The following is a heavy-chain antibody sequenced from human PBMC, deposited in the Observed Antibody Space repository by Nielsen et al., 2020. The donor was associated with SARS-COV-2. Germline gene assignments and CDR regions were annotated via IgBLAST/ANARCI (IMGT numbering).Heavy chain of an antibody. CDR2: MKQDGSEK. Sequence: GESLKISCAASGFIFSSYSMSWVRQAPGKGLEWVANMKQDGSEKNYVDSVKGRFTISRDTARNSLYLQMNSLRAEDTALYYCARDLTGSSDYWGQGTLVTVSS. CDR1: GFIFSSYS. J-gene: IGHJ4*02. V-gene: IGHV3-7*01. D-gene: IGHD2-15*01. CDR3: ARDLTGSSDY.